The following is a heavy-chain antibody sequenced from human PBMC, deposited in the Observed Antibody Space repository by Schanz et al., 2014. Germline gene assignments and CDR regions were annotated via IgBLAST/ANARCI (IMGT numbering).Heavy chain of an antibody. Sequence: QVQLQESGPGLVKPSETLSLTCTVSGGSISNYYWSWIRQPPGKGLEWIGYIYYSGSTYYNPSLKSRVTISIDPSKNQFSLRLTSVTAADTAVYYCYGMDVWGQGTLVTVSS. CDR3: YGMDV. CDR2: IYYSGST. CDR1: GGSISNYY. J-gene: IGHJ6*02. V-gene: IGHV4-59*12.